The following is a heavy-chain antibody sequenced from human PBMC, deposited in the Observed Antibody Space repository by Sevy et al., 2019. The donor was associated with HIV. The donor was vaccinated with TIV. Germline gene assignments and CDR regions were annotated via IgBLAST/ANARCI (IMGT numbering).Heavy chain of an antibody. CDR2: VSGSGRTT. CDR1: GFTFGSYA. J-gene: IGHJ6*03. CDR3: ANDIPVYYYMDV. Sequence: GGSLRLSCAASGFTFGSYAMSWVRQPPGKGLEWVSTVSGSGRTTYYADSVKGRFTISRDNSKNTLYLQMNSLRAEDTSIYYCANDIPVYYYMDVWGKGTTVTVSS. V-gene: IGHV3-23*01.